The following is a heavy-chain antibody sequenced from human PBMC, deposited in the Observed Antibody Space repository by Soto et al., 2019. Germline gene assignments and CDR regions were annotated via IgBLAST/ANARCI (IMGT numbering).Heavy chain of an antibody. D-gene: IGHD2-15*01. CDR3: ARDADYCSGGTCYIDD. CDR2: ISSGSSYI. CDR1: GFTFSSYS. J-gene: IGHJ4*02. Sequence: GGSLRLSCAAPGFTFSSYSMNWVRQAPGKGLEWVSSISSGSSYIYYADSVKGRFTISRDNAKNSLYLQMNSLRAEDTAVYYCARDADYCSGGTCYIDDWGQGTLVTVSS. V-gene: IGHV3-21*01.